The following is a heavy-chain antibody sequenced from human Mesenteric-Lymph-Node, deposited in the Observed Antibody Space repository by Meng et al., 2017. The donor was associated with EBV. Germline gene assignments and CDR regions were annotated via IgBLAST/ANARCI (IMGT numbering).Heavy chain of an antibody. V-gene: IGHV2-5*01. D-gene: IGHD6-13*01. CDR3: GHRYSSSWTHPGDWFDP. J-gene: IGHJ5*02. Sequence: QITLKESGSTLVKPPQTLHLTCTFSGFSLATSAVGLGWIRQPPGKALEWLALIYWNDAKRYNPSLRNRLTINKDTSNEQVVLTMTNMDPVDTATYYCGHRYSSSWTHPGDWFDPWGQGTLVTVSS. CDR1: GFSLATSAVG. CDR2: IYWNDAK.